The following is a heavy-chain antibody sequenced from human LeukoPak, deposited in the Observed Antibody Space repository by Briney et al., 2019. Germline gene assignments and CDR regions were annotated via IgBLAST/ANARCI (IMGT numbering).Heavy chain of an antibody. J-gene: IGHJ4*02. CDR1: GFTVSNYY. D-gene: IGHD6-19*01. CDR3: ARVRPGGIAVAGTMYY. V-gene: IGHV3-53*05. Sequence: GGSLRLSCAASGFTVSNYYMTWVRQAPGKGLEWVSVIYSGGSTYYADSVKGRFTNSRDNSKNTLYLQMNSLRAEDTAVYYCARVRPGGIAVAGTMYYWGQGTLVTVSS. CDR2: IYSGGST.